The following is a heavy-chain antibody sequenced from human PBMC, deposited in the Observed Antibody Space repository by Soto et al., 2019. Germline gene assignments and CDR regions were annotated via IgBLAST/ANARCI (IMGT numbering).Heavy chain of an antibody. V-gene: IGHV3-43*01. D-gene: IGHD6-6*01. J-gene: IGHJ6*02. CDR1: GFTFDDYT. Sequence: GGSLRLSCAASGFTFDDYTMHWVRQAPGKGLEWVSLISWDGGSTYYADSVKGRFTISRDNSKNSLYLQMNSLRTEDTALYYCAKEIAARTYYYGMDVWDQGTTVTVSS. CDR3: AKEIAARTYYYGMDV. CDR2: ISWDGGST.